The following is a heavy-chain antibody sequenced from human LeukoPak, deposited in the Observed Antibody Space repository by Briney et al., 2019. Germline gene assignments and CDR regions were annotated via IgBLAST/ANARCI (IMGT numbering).Heavy chain of an antibody. V-gene: IGHV4-39*07. CDR1: GDSINSGHYY. J-gene: IGHJ6*03. CDR3: ARSRSGGDYYYMDV. D-gene: IGHD3-3*01. CDR2: ISYSWNT. Sequence: PSETLSLTCRVSGDSINSGHYYWAWIPQPPGKELEWFRTISYSWNTYYNPSLKSPISISVDTSKNQFSLKLTSVTAADTAVYYCARSRSGGDYYYMDVWGKGTTVTVSS.